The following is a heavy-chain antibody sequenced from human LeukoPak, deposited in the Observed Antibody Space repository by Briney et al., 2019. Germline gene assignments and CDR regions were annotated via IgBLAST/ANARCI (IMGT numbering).Heavy chain of an antibody. V-gene: IGHV3-48*03. Sequence: PGGTLRLSCAASGFTFSSYEMTWVRQATGKGLEWVSYISSSGSTIYYADCVKGTLTISRDNAKNSLYLQMNSVRAEDTALYYCGSYDDILAGHDAFDIWGQGTMVTVSS. D-gene: IGHD3-9*01. J-gene: IGHJ3*02. CDR1: GFTFSSYE. CDR3: GSYDDILAGHDAFDI. CDR2: ISSSGSTI.